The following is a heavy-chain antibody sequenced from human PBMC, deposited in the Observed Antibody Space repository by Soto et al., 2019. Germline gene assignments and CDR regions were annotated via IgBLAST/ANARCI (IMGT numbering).Heavy chain of an antibody. D-gene: IGHD5-12*01. CDR1: GGSISSSSYY. V-gene: IGHV4-39*01. CDR3: ASISREYSCY. Sequence: QLQLQESGPGLVKPSETLSLTCTVSGGSISSSSYYWGWIRQPPGKGLEWIGSIYYSGSTYYNLSLNGRVTTSVVTSNIPFSLKLSSVTAADTGVYYWASISREYSCYWGQGTLVTVSS. J-gene: IGHJ4*02. CDR2: IYYSGST.